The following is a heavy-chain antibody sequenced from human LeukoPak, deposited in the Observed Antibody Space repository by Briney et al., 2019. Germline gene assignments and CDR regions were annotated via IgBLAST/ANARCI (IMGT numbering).Heavy chain of an antibody. V-gene: IGHV3-33*03. Sequence: GRSLRLSCAASGFTFSSYGMHWVRQAPGKGLEWVAVIWYDGSNKYYADSVKGRFTISRDNAKNTLYLQMNSLRAEDTAVYYCAGTMVPYGMDVWGQGTTVTVSS. CDR2: IWYDGSNK. D-gene: IGHD4/OR15-4a*01. CDR1: GFTFSSYG. CDR3: AGTMVPYGMDV. J-gene: IGHJ6*02.